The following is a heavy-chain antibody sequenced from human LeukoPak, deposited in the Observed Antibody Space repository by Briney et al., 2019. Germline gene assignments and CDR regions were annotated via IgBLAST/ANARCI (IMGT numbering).Heavy chain of an antibody. Sequence: GGSLRLSCAASGFTFSSYGMHWVRQVPGKGLVWVSRINDDGSATFYADSVKGRFTISRDNAKNTLFLQMSSLRAEDTAVYFCAREILAPGETHDYWGQGTLVTVSS. CDR2: INDDGSAT. J-gene: IGHJ4*02. CDR3: AREILAPGETHDY. CDR1: GFTFSSYG. V-gene: IGHV3-74*01.